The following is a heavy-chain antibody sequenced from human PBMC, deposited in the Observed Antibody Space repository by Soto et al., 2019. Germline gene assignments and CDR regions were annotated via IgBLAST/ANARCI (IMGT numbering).Heavy chain of an antibody. CDR2: IIPIFGTA. D-gene: IGHD6-19*01. J-gene: IGHJ6*02. CDR1: GYTFTSYG. Sequence: SVKVSCKASGYTFTSYGISWVRQAPGQGLEWMGGIIPIFGTANYAQKFQGRVTITADESTSTAYMELSSLRSEDTAVYYCARCSSGWYYYYYYGMDVWGQGTTVTVSS. CDR3: ARCSSGWYYYYYYGMDV. V-gene: IGHV1-69*13.